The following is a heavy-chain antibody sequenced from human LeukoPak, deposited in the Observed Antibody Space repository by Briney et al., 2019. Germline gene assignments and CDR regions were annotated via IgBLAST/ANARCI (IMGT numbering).Heavy chain of an antibody. CDR3: ARVSHREVWYFDY. V-gene: IGHV1-2*02. D-gene: IGHD3-16*01. J-gene: IGHJ4*02. CDR2: INPNSGGT. Sequence: ASVKVSCKASGYTFTGYYMHWVRQAPGQGLEWMGWINPNSGGTNYAQKFQGRVTMTRDTSISTAYMELSRLRSDDTAVYYCARVSHREVWYFDYWGQGTLVTVSS. CDR1: GYTFTGYY.